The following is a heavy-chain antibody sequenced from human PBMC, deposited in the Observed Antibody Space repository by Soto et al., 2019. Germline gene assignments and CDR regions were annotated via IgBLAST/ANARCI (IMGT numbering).Heavy chain of an antibody. CDR1: GGSISSYY. CDR2: IYYSGST. V-gene: IGHV4-59*08. CDR3: ARMDYGDYYYYYMDV. J-gene: IGHJ6*03. D-gene: IGHD4-17*01. Sequence: SETLSLTCTVSGGSISSYYWSWIRQPPGKGLEWIGYIYYSGSTNYNPPLKSRVTISVDTSKNQFSLKLSSVTAADTAVYYCARMDYGDYYYYYMDVWGKGTTVTVSS.